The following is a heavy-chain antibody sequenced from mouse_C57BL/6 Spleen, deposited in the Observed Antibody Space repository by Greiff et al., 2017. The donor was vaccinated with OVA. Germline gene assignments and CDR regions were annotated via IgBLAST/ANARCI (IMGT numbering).Heavy chain of an antibody. CDR3: ARRSLYYGSSREGFDV. D-gene: IGHD1-1*01. V-gene: IGHV1-9*01. CDR1: GYTFTGYW. Sequence: QVQLKESGAELMKPGASVKLSCKATGYTFTGYWIEWVKQRPGHGLEWIGEILPGSGSTNYNEKFKGKATFTADTSSNTAYMQLSSLTTEDSAIYYCARRSLYYGSSREGFDVWGTGTTVTVSS. CDR2: ILPGSGST. J-gene: IGHJ1*03.